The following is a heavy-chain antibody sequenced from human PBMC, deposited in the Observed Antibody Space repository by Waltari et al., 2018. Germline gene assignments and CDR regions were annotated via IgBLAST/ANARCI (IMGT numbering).Heavy chain of an antibody. CDR1: GGSISSYY. CDR3: ARDYYYDFWSGYLYPDYYYYMDV. CDR2: IYTSGST. V-gene: IGHV4-4*07. Sequence: QVQLQESGPGLVKPSETLSLTCTVSGGSISSYYWSWIRQPAGKGLEWIGRIYTSGSTNYNPSLKSRVTMSVDTSKNQFSLKLSSVTAADTAVYYCARDYYYDFWSGYLYPDYYYYMDVWGKGTTVTISS. D-gene: IGHD3-3*01. J-gene: IGHJ6*03.